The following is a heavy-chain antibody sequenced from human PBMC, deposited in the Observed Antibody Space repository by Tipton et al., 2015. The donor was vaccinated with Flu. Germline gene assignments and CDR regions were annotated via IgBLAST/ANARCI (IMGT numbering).Heavy chain of an antibody. V-gene: IGHV3-7*03. D-gene: IGHD6-6*01. Sequence: SLRLSCAASGFTFSSYWMSWVRQAPGKGLEWVANIKQDGSEKYYVDSVKGRFTISRDNAKNSLYLQMNSLRAEDTAVYYCARHPSFSDYYYYMDVWGKGTTVTVSS. CDR1: GFTFSSYW. CDR2: IKQDGSEK. J-gene: IGHJ6*03. CDR3: ARHPSFSDYYYYMDV.